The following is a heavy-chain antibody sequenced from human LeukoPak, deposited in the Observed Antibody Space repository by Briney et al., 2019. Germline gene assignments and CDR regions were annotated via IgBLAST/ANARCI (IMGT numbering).Heavy chain of an antibody. CDR3: AKDYWQTYYYDSSGYPNWFDP. CDR1: GFAVSSNH. D-gene: IGHD3-22*01. CDR2: IFNGGST. Sequence: LAGGSLRLSCAASGFAVSSNHMNWVRQAPGKGLEWVSVIFNGGSTYYADSVKGRFTISRDNSKNTLYLQMNSLRAEDTAVYYCAKDYWQTYYYDSSGYPNWFDPWGQGTLVTVSS. J-gene: IGHJ5*02. V-gene: IGHV3-53*01.